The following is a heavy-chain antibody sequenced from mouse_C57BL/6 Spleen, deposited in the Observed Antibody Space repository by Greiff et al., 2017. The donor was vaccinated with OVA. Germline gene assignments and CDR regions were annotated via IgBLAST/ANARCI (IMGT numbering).Heavy chain of an antibody. Sequence: QVQLQQPGAELVRPGTSVKLSCKASGYTFTSYWMHWVKQRPGQGLEWIGVIDPYDSYTNYHPKFKGKATFTVDTSSSTAYMQLSSLASEDSAVYYCAKAGTAAWFACWGQGALVTVSA. CDR2: IDPYDSYT. CDR3: AKAGTAAWFAC. CDR1: GYTFTSYW. J-gene: IGHJ3*01. D-gene: IGHD4-1*01. V-gene: IGHV1-59*01.